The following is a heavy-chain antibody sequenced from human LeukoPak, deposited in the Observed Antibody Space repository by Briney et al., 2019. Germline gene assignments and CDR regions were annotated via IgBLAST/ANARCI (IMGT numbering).Heavy chain of an antibody. CDR2: ISGGGGST. D-gene: IGHD6-6*01. CDR3: AKAAAHRDYYYYYMDV. J-gene: IGHJ6*03. CDR1: GFTVSNNY. Sequence: PGGSLRLSCAASGFTVSNNYMSWVRQAPGKGLEWLSAISGGGGSTFYADSVKGRFTISRDNSKNTLYLEMNSLRAEDTAVYYCAKAAAHRDYYYYYMDVWGKGTTVTVSS. V-gene: IGHV3-23*01.